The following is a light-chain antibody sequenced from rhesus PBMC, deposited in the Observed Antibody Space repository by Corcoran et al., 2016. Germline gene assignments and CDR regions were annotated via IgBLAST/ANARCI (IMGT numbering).Light chain of an antibody. CDR1: QGIAGW. V-gene: IGKV1-21*01. CDR2: KAS. CDR3: QQYNSVPRT. Sequence: DIQMTQSPSSLSASVGDRITIKCRASQGIAGWLAWYQQKPGQAPKLLVYKASSLQSGVPSRFSGSGSGTDFTLTISSLQPADFATDYCQQYNSVPRTFGQGTRVEVK. J-gene: IGKJ1*01.